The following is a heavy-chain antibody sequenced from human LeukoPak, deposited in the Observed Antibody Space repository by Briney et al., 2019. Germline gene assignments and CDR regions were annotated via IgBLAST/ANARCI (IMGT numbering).Heavy chain of an antibody. CDR3: AREVVVVTAIDAFDI. V-gene: IGHV3-48*03. Sequence: QPGGSLRLSCAASGFTFSSYEMNCVRQAPGKGLEWVSYISSSGSTIYYADSVKGRFTISRDNAKNSLYLQMNSLRAEDTAVYYCAREVVVVTAIDAFDIWGQGTMVTVSS. D-gene: IGHD2-21*02. CDR1: GFTFSSYE. CDR2: ISSSGSTI. J-gene: IGHJ3*02.